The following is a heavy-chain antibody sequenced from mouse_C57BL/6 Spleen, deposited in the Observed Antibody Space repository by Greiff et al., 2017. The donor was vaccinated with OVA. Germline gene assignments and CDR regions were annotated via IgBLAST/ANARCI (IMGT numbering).Heavy chain of an antibody. J-gene: IGHJ2*01. D-gene: IGHD2-3*01. CDR3: ARDRLLLDY. V-gene: IGHV3-5*01. CDR2: SYYSGTI. CDR1: GISITTGNYR. Sequence: EVKLMESGPGLVKPSQTVFLTCTVSGISITTGNYRWSWIRQFPGNTLVWIGYSYYSGTITYNPSLTSRTTITRDTPKNQFFLEMNSVTAEDTTTYYCARDRLLLDYWGQGTTLTVSS.